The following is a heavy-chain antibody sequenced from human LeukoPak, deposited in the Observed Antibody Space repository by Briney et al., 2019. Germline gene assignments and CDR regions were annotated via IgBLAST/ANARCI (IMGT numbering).Heavy chain of an antibody. V-gene: IGHV1-69*04. CDR2: IIPILGIA. CDR3: ARDSMNQLLH. J-gene: IGHJ4*02. CDR1: GGTCSSYA. Sequence: AASVKVSCKASGGTCSSYAISWVRQAPGQGLEWMGRIIPILGIANYAQKFQGRVTITADESTSTAYMELSSLRSEDTAVYYCARDSMNQLLHWGQGTLVTVSS. D-gene: IGHD2-2*01.